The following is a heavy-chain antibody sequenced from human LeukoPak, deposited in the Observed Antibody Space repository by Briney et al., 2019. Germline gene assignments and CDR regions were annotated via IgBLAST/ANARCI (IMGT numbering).Heavy chain of an antibody. CDR2: ISSSSSHT. J-gene: IGHJ4*02. D-gene: IGHD1-26*01. V-gene: IGHV3-11*05. CDR1: GFTFSDYY. Sequence: GGSLRLSCAASGFTFSDYYMSWIRQAPGKGLEWVSFISSSSSHTKYADSVKGRFTISRDDSKNTLYLQMNSLRAEDTAVYYCAKDLGRYRNNYFDYWGQGTLVTVSS. CDR3: AKDLGRYRNNYFDY.